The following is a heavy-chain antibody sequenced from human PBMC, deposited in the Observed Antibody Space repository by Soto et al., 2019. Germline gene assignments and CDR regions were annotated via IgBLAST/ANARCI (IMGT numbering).Heavy chain of an antibody. CDR1: GYTLTSYD. CDR3: AIGYSGYDVGDY. Sequence: ASVKVSCKASGYTLTSYDINWVRQATGQGLEWMGWISAYNGNTNYAQKLQGRVTMTTDTSTSTAYMELRSLRSDDTAVYYCAIGYSGYDVGDYWGQGTLVTVSS. CDR2: ISAYNGNT. V-gene: IGHV1-18*01. D-gene: IGHD5-12*01. J-gene: IGHJ4*02.